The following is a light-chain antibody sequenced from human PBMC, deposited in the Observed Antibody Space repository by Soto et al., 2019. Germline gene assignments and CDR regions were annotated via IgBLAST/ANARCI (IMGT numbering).Light chain of an antibody. Sequence: DTPMTQSPSSLSASVGDRVTITCQASQDISNYLNWYQQKPGKAPKLLIYDASNLETGVPSRFSGSGSGTGFTFTISSLQPEDFATYYCQQYDNLPYTFGQGTKLEIK. CDR2: DAS. V-gene: IGKV1-33*01. CDR3: QQYDNLPYT. CDR1: QDISNY. J-gene: IGKJ2*01.